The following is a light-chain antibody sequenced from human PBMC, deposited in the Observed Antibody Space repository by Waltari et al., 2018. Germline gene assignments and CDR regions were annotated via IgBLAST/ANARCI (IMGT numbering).Light chain of an antibody. CDR2: GAS. J-gene: IGKJ2*01. V-gene: IGKV3-15*01. CDR1: QSIARN. Sequence: EIVMTQSPPTLSVSPGERATLSCRASQSIARNLAWYQQKPGQAPRLLMYGASTRATGIPARFSGSGSGTDCTLTISSLQSEDSAVYYCQQYNSWRTFGQGTKLEIK. CDR3: QQYNSWRT.